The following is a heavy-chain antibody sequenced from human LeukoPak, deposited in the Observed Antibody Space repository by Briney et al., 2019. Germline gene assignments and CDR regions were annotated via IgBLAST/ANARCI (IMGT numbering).Heavy chain of an antibody. V-gene: IGHV3-48*02. Sequence: GGSLRLSCAASGFTFGVYGMSWVRQAPGKGLEWASHISSGRSVMNYADSVKGRFTISRDNGKNSVYLQMNSLRDEDTAVYYCAGGVYGYNAFDYWGQGTLVSVSS. CDR3: AGGVYGYNAFDY. D-gene: IGHD5/OR15-5a*01. J-gene: IGHJ4*02. CDR2: ISSGRSVM. CDR1: GFTFGVYG.